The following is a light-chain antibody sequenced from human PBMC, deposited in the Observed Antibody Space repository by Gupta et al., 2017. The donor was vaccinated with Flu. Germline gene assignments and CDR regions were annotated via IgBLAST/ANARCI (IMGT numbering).Light chain of an antibody. Sequence: MLSWSPVKRATLSCRASQTLTTGSLAWYQQKPGQAARILIYDVFTRATSVPDRWSGSGCGTDYTLIIRRLEPEDDAVYYCQLYAITPPLTFGGGTKVEIK. CDR3: QLYAITPPLT. J-gene: IGKJ4*01. CDR1: QTLTTGS. CDR2: DVF. V-gene: IGKV3-20*01.